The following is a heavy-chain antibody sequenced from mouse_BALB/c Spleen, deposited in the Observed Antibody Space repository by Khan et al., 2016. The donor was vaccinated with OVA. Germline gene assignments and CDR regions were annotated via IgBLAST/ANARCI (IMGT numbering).Heavy chain of an antibody. V-gene: IGHV2-3*01. Sequence: QVQLKESGPGLVAPSQSLSITCTVSGLSLTNYGISWIRQPPGKGLEWLGVIWGAGSTNYHSALISRLSINKDNYKSQDVLKMYSLQTDDTATYYGAIICDCYDWFTYWRQGTRVTVAA. J-gene: IGHJ3*01. CDR3: AIICDCYDWFTY. CDR1: GLSLTNYG. CDR2: IWGAGST. D-gene: IGHD2-12*01.